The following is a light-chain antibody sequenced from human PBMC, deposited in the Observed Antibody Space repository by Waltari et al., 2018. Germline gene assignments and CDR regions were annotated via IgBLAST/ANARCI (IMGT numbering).Light chain of an antibody. J-gene: IGKJ1*01. V-gene: IGKV3-20*01. CDR3: QQYGSSPLT. Sequence: IVLTQSPGTLSLSPGARATLSCRASQSVSSSYLAWYQQKPGQAPRLLIYGASSRATGIPDRLSGSGSGTDFTLTISRLEPEDFAVYYCQQYGSSPLTFGQGTKVEIK. CDR1: QSVSSSY. CDR2: GAS.